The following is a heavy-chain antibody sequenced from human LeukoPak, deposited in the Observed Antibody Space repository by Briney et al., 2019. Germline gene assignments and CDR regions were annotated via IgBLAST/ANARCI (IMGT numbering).Heavy chain of an antibody. J-gene: IGHJ5*02. CDR3: AREQMGRWDIVVAPAALPQYWSDP. CDR1: GYTFTGYY. D-gene: IGHD2-2*01. V-gene: IGHV1-2*02. CDR2: INPNSGGT. Sequence: GASVKVSCKASGYTFTGYYMHWVRQAPGQELEWMGWINPNSGGTNYAQKFQGRVTMTRDTSISTAYMELSRLRSDDTAVYYCAREQMGRWDIVVAPAALPQYWSDPWGQGTLVTVSS.